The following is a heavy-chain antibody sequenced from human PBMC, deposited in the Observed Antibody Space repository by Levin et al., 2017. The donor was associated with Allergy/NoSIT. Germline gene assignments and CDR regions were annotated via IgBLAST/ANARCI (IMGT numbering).Heavy chain of an antibody. CDR3: ARDGLESYYDIVTGSSSRGAFDS. V-gene: IGHV3-21*01. CDR2: ISSSSSYI. D-gene: IGHD3-9*01. Sequence: GGSLRLSCAASGFTFSSYSMNWVRQAPGKGLEWVSSISSSSSYIYYADSVKGRFTISRDNAKNSLYLQMNSLRAEDTAVYYCARDGLESYYDIVTGSSSRGAFDSWGQGTMVTVSS. J-gene: IGHJ3*02. CDR1: GFTFSSYS.